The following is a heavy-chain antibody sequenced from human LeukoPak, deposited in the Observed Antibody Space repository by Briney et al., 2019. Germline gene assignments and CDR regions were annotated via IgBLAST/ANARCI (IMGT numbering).Heavy chain of an antibody. CDR3: ARGGWGRSTGRKFDY. Sequence: PSETLSLTCTVSGGSISSYYWSWIRQPAGNGLEWIGEINHSGSTNYNPSLKSRVTISVDTSKNQFSLKLSSVTAADTAVYYCARGGWGRSTGRKFDYWGQGTLVTVSS. CDR1: GGSISSYY. J-gene: IGHJ4*02. CDR2: INHSGST. D-gene: IGHD7-27*01. V-gene: IGHV4-34*01.